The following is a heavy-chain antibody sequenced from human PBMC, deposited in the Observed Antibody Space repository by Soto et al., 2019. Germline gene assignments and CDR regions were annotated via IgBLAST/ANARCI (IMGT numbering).Heavy chain of an antibody. J-gene: IGHJ4*02. CDR2: INAGNGNT. V-gene: IGHV1-3*05. CDR1: GYTFTGYA. CDR3: ARAVAVPADLDY. Sequence: QVQLVQSGAEEKKPGASVKVSCKASGYTFTGYAMHWVRQAPGQRLEWMGWINAGNGNTKYSQKFQGRVTITRDTPASTAYRELSSLRSEDTAVYYCARAVAVPADLDYWGQGTLVTVSS. D-gene: IGHD6-19*01.